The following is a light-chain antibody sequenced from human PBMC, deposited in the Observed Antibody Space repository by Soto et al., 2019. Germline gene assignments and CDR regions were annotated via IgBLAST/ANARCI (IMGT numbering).Light chain of an antibody. J-gene: IGLJ1*01. CDR2: GNS. CDR1: RSNIGAGYD. CDR3: QSYDSSLSGYV. V-gene: IGLV1-40*01. Sequence: SVLTQPPSASGTPGQRVTISCSGSRSNIGAGYDVHWYQQLPGTAPKLLIYGNSNRPSGVPDRFSGSKSGTSAYLAITGLQAEDEADYYCQSYDSSLSGYVFGTGTKVTVL.